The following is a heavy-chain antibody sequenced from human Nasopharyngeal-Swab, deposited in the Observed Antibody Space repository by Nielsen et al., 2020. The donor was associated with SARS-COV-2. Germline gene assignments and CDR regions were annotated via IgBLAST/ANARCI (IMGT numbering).Heavy chain of an antibody. V-gene: IGHV1-69*13. D-gene: IGHD1-26*01. CDR3: ASPGQWELRYPDYYGMDV. J-gene: IGHJ6*02. CDR2: IIPIFGTA. CDR1: GGTFSSYA. Sequence: SVKVSCKASGGTFSSYAISWVRQAPGQGLEWMGGIIPIFGTANYAQKFQGRVTITADESTSTAYMELSSLRSEDTAVYYCASPGQWELRYPDYYGMDVWGQGTTVTVSS.